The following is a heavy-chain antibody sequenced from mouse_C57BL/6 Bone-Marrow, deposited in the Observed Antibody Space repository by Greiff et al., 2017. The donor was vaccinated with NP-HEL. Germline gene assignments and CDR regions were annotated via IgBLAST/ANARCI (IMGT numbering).Heavy chain of an antibody. V-gene: IGHV5-4*01. CDR2: ISDGGSYT. J-gene: IGHJ3*01. CDR3: ARDQDYDYDVRFAY. CDR1: GFTFSSYA. Sequence: EVKLMESGGGLVKPGGSLKLSCAASGFTFSSYAMSWVRQTPEKRLEWVATISDGGSYTYYPDNVKGRFTISRDNAKNNLYLQMSHLKSEDTAMYYCARDQDYDYDVRFAYWGQGTLVTVSA. D-gene: IGHD2-4*01.